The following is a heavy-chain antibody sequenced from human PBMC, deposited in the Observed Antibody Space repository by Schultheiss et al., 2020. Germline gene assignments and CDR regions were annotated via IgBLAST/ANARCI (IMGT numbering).Heavy chain of an antibody. CDR1: GGSISSSSYY. V-gene: IGHV4-61*02. Sequence: SQTLSLTCTVSGGSISSSSYYWGWIRQPAGKGLEWIGRIYASGSTNYNPSLKSRVTMSVDTSKKQLFLRLSSVTAADTAVYYCARAFDTTIFGVVITHLDYWGQGTLVTVSS. CDR3: ARAFDTTIFGVVITHLDY. D-gene: IGHD3-3*01. CDR2: IYASGST. J-gene: IGHJ4*02.